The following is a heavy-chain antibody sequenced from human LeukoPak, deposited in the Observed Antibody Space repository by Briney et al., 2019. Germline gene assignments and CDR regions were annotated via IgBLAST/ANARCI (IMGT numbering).Heavy chain of an antibody. Sequence: PGGSLRLSCAASGFTVSSDYMSWVRQAPGKGLERAPVIYSGGSTYYADSVKGRFIISRDNSKNTLYLQMNSLRAEDTALYYCARDAGILPYGMDVWGQGTTVTVSS. J-gene: IGHJ6*02. CDR1: GFTVSSDY. V-gene: IGHV3-66*01. CDR2: IYSGGST. CDR3: ARDAGILPYGMDV.